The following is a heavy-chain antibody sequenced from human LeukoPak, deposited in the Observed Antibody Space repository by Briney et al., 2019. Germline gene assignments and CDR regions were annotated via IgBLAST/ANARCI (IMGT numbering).Heavy chain of an antibody. D-gene: IGHD1-26*01. V-gene: IGHV3-53*01. J-gene: IGHJ4*02. CDR2: IYTGGST. CDR3: ARFSSGSFDY. CDR1: GFTFSTYF. Sequence: GRSLRLSCAASGFTFSTYFMHWVRQAPGKGLEWVSVIYTGGSTYYADSVKGRFTISRDNSKNTLYLQMSSLRAEDTAVYYCARFSSGSFDYWGQGTLVTVSS.